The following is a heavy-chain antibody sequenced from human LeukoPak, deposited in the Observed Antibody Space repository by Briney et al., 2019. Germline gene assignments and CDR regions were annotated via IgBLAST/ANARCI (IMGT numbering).Heavy chain of an antibody. J-gene: IGHJ4*02. CDR2: IKSKTDGGTT. D-gene: IGHD4-17*01. Sequence: GGSLRLSCAASGFTFSNVWMSWVRQAPGKGLEWVGRIKSKTDGGTTDYAAPVKGRFTISRDDSKNTLYLQMNSMKTEDTAVYYCTTYGDYEGLIDYWGQGTLVTVSS. V-gene: IGHV3-15*01. CDR3: TTYGDYEGLIDY. CDR1: GFTFSNVW.